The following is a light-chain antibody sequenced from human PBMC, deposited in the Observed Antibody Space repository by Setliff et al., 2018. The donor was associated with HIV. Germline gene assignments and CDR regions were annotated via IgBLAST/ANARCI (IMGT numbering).Light chain of an antibody. V-gene: IGLV2-14*01. CDR2: EVR. CDR3: SSYAITNTLP. Sequence: QSALTQPASVSGSPGQSITISCTGTSSDAGGYSHVSWYQQHPGKAPKLIIYEVRNRPSGVSNRFSGSKSGNTASLTISGLQAEDEADYYCSSYAITNTLPFGTGTKVTVL. CDR1: SSDAGGYSH. J-gene: IGLJ1*01.